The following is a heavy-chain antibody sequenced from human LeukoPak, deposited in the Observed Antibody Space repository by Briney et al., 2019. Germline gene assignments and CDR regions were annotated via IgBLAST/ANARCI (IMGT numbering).Heavy chain of an antibody. Sequence: GGSLRLSCAVSGFSYSSYAMSWVRQAPGKGLEGVSTISGSGDTYYVDSVKGRFTISRDNSKNTLYLQMNSLRAEDTAVYYCANEGGYNYGYLDSWGQGTLVTVSS. J-gene: IGHJ4*02. V-gene: IGHV3-23*01. D-gene: IGHD5-18*01. CDR1: GFSYSSYA. CDR2: ISGSGDT. CDR3: ANEGGYNYGYLDS.